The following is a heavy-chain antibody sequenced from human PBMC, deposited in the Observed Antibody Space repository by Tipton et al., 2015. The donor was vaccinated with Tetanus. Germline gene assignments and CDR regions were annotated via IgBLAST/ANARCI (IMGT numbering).Heavy chain of an antibody. V-gene: IGHV4-39*01. CDR1: GGSLRTSDYY. Sequence: TLSLTCIVSGGSLRTSDYYGAWVRQSPVKGLEWIGSVSYSGRTYYNPSLKSRLTMSVDTSKNQFSLKLSSVTAADTAVYYCARIYDFWSGYYSDHWGQGTLVTVSS. CDR3: ARIYDFWSGYYSDH. D-gene: IGHD3-3*01. CDR2: VSYSGRT. J-gene: IGHJ4*02.